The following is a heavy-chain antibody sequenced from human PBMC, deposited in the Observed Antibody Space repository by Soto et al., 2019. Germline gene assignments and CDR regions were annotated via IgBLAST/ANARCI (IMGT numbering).Heavy chain of an antibody. CDR3: ARLEGLATISYYFDY. V-gene: IGHV4-39*01. CDR1: GGSVSSSNYY. J-gene: IGHJ4*02. Sequence: QLQLQESGPGLVKPSETLSLTCTVSGGSVSSSNYYWGWIRQSPGKGLEWIGSIYYSGSTYYNPSLESRVTISVDKSKNQFSLKVISVTAADTAVYYCARLEGLATISYYFDYLGQGTLVTVSS. CDR2: IYYSGST. D-gene: IGHD3-9*01.